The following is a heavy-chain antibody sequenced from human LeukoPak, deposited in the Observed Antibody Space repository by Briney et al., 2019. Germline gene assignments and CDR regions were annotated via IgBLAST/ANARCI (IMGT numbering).Heavy chain of an antibody. CDR2: INHSGST. CDR3: ASTPMYYDILTGYYEGMDV. J-gene: IGHJ6*02. V-gene: IGHV4-34*01. CDR1: GGSFSGYY. D-gene: IGHD3-9*01. Sequence: PSETLSLTCAVYGGSFSGYYWSWIRQPPGKGLEWSGEINHSGSTNYNPSLKSRVTISVDTSKNQFSLKLSSVTAADTAVYYCASTPMYYDILTGYYEGMDVWGQGTTVTVSS.